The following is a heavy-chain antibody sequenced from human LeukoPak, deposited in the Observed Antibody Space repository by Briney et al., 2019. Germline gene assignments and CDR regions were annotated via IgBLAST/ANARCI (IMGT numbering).Heavy chain of an antibody. CDR1: GSIFSSYA. Sequence: PGGSLRLSCAVSGSIFSSYAMSWVRQAPGKGLEWVSVISGSGGLTYYADSVKGRFTISRDNSKNTLYLQMNSLRADDTAVYYCARDLRRDCSTTTCYAFDYWGQGTLATVSS. CDR3: ARDLRRDCSTTTCYAFDY. CDR2: ISGSGGLT. J-gene: IGHJ4*02. V-gene: IGHV3-23*01. D-gene: IGHD2-2*01.